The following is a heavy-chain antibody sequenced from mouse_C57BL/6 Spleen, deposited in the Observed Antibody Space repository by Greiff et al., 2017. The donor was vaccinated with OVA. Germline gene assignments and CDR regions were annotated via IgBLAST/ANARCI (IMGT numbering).Heavy chain of an antibody. Sequence: QVQLQQPGAELVKPGASVKMSCKASGYTFTSYWITWVKQRPGQGLEWIGDIYPGSGSTNYNEKFKSKATLTVDTSSSTAYMQLSSLTSEDSAVYDCAIYGNYEAWFAYWGQGTLVTVSA. D-gene: IGHD2-1*01. CDR3: AIYGNYEAWFAY. J-gene: IGHJ3*01. CDR1: GYTFTSYW. V-gene: IGHV1-55*01. CDR2: IYPGSGST.